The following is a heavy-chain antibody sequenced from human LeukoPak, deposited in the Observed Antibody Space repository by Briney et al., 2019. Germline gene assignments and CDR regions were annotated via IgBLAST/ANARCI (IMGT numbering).Heavy chain of an antibody. CDR3: AREGARIFGVVEEGFDY. CDR1: GGTFSSYA. Sequence: GASVKVSRKASGGTFSSYAISWVRQAPGQGLEWMGRIIPIFGIANYAQKFQGRVTITADKSTSTAYMELSSLRSEDTAVYYCAREGARIFGVVEEGFDYWGQGTLVTVSS. D-gene: IGHD3-3*01. CDR2: IIPIFGIA. J-gene: IGHJ4*02. V-gene: IGHV1-69*04.